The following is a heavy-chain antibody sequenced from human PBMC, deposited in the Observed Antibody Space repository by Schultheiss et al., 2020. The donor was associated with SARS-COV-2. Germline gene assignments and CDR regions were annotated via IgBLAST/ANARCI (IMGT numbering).Heavy chain of an antibody. D-gene: IGHD5-12*01. V-gene: IGHV3-30*18. CDR2: ISYDGSNE. CDR3: AKDQPYDLYYYYGMDV. CDR1: GFIVSYTF. Sequence: GGSLRLSCAASGFIVSYTFMDWVRQAPGKGLEWVAVISYDGSNEYYADSVKGRFTISRDNSKNTLFLHINSLRAEDTAVYYCAKDQPYDLYYYYGMDVWGQGTTVTVSS. J-gene: IGHJ6*02.